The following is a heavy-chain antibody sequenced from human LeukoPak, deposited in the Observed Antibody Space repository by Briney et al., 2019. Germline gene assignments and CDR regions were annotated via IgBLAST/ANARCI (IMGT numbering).Heavy chain of an antibody. V-gene: IGHV3-53*04. CDR1: GFTVSSNY. D-gene: IGHD4-23*01. CDR2: IYSGGST. Sequence: GGSLRLSCAASGFTVSSNYMSWVRQAPGKGLEWVSVIYSGGSTYYADSVKGRFTISRHNSKNTLYLQMNSLRAEDTAVYYCARAPGRDYGGQYYYYGMDVWGQGTTVTVSS. J-gene: IGHJ6*02. CDR3: ARAPGRDYGGQYYYYGMDV.